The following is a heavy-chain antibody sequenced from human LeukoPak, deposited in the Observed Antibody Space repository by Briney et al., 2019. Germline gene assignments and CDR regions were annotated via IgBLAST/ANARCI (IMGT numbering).Heavy chain of an antibody. CDR1: RFTFSNYR. D-gene: IGHD6-13*01. CDR3: AREGYSSSWPPGDY. CDR2: INQDGSEK. V-gene: IGHV3-7*01. J-gene: IGHJ4*02. Sequence: GGSLRLSCAASRFTFSNYRMTWVRQAPGKGLEWVANINQDGSEKYYVDSVKGRFTISRDNAKNSLYLQMNSLRAEDTAVYYCAREGYSSSWPPGDYWGQGTLVTVSS.